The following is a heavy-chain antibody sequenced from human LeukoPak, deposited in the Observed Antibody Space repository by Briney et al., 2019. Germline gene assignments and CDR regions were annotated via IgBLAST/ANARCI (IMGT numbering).Heavy chain of an antibody. D-gene: IGHD2-8*01. CDR3: ARVDKKQTYCTNGVCRQVYYYGMDV. Sequence: SSETLSLTCAVYGGSFSGYYWSWIRQPPGKGLEWIGEINHSGSTNYNPSLKSRVTISVDTSKNQFSLKLSSVTASDTAVYYCARVDKKQTYCTNGVCRQVYYYGMDVWGQGTTVTVSS. CDR1: GGSFSGYY. J-gene: IGHJ6*02. V-gene: IGHV4-34*01. CDR2: INHSGST.